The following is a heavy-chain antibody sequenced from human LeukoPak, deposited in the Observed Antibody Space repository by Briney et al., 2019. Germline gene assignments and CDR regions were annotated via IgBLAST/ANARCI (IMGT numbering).Heavy chain of an antibody. CDR2: ISSSGSTI. V-gene: IGHV3-11*04. D-gene: IGHD5-18*01. J-gene: IGHJ4*02. CDR3: ARSGTAMVTWFDY. Sequence: GGSLRLSCAASGFTFSDYYMSWIRQAPGKGLEWVSYISSSGSTIYYADSVKGRLTISRDNAKNSLYLQMNSLRAEDTAVYYCARSGTAMVTWFDYWGQGTLVTVSS. CDR1: GFTFSDYY.